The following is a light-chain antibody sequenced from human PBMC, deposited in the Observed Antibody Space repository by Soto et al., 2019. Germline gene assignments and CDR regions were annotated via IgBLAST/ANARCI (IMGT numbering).Light chain of an antibody. V-gene: IGLV2-14*01. CDR2: VVN. Sequence: QSALTQPASVSGSPGQSITISCTGTSGDVGAYDYVSWYQQHPGKVPKLIIYVVNNRPSGVSYRFSGSKSGNTASLTISGLQAEDEADYYCSSYTSIGTQVFGGGTKVTVL. CDR3: SSYTSIGTQV. J-gene: IGLJ2*01. CDR1: SGDVGAYDY.